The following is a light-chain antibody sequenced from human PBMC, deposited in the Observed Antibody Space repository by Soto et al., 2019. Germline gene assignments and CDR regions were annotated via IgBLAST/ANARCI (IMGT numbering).Light chain of an antibody. CDR1: TDIKDF. CDR2: DAS. Sequence: DLQMTQSPSSLSASVGDRVTITCQASTDIKDFLKWYQQKPGKAPKLLIYDASNLEPGVPSRFSGRGSGTDFTFTIASLQPEDIATYYCQQDDGLPPHTVGQGPKPEIK. CDR3: QQDDGLPPHT. J-gene: IGKJ2*01. V-gene: IGKV1-33*01.